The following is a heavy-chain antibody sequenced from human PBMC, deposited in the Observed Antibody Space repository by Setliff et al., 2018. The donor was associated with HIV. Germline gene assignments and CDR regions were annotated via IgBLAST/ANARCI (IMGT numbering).Heavy chain of an antibody. J-gene: IGHJ6*02. Sequence: PSSTLSPTCTVSGSSISSSGNYLTWIRQRPGKGLEWIGYINYTASNYYHASLRIRVLISVDTSNNLFSLSLMSVTAADTAVYYCSRDLSPCGSGDPYYYYGMDVWGQGTTVTVSS. CDR3: SRDLSPCGSGDPYYYYGMDV. CDR1: GSSISSSGNY. V-gene: IGHV4-31*03. D-gene: IGHD3-10*01. CDR2: INYTASN.